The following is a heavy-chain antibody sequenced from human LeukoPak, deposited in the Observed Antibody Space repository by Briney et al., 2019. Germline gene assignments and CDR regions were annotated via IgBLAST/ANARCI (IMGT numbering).Heavy chain of an antibody. J-gene: IGHJ3*02. V-gene: IGHV3-48*04. CDR2: ISSSSSTI. CDR3: ARDRAGGGI. D-gene: IGHD1-14*01. Sequence: GGSLRLSCAASGFTFSSYSMNWVRQAPGKGLEWVSYISSSSSTIYYADSVKGRFTISRDNAKNSLFLQMNSLRAEDTAVYYCARDRAGGGIWAQGTLVTVSS. CDR1: GFTFSSYS.